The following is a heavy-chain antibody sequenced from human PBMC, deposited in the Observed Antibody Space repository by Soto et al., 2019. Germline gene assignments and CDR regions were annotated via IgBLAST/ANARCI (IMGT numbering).Heavy chain of an antibody. Sequence: ASVKVSCKASGYTFTSYDINWVRQATGQGLEWMGWMNPNSGNTGYAQKFQGRVTMTRNTSISTAYMELSSLRSEDTAVYYCARVGHNWNPFDYWGQGTLVTVSS. V-gene: IGHV1-8*01. D-gene: IGHD1-20*01. J-gene: IGHJ4*02. CDR1: GYTFTSYD. CDR2: MNPNSGNT. CDR3: ARVGHNWNPFDY.